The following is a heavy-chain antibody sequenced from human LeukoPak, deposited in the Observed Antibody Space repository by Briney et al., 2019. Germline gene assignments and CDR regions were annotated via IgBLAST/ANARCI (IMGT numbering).Heavy chain of an antibody. Sequence: GASVKVSCKASGYTFTSYGIIWVRQAPGQGLEWMGWISAYNGNTNYAQKLQGRVTMTTDTSTSTAYMELRSLRSDDTAVYYCARGRMSGSHLVYYYYMDVWGKGTTVTVSS. V-gene: IGHV1-18*01. CDR1: GYTFTSYG. CDR3: ARGRMSGSHLVYYYYMDV. CDR2: ISAYNGNT. D-gene: IGHD1-26*01. J-gene: IGHJ6*03.